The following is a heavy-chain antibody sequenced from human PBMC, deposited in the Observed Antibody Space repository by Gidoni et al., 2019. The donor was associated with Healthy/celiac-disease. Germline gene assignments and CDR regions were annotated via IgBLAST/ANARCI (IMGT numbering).Heavy chain of an antibody. V-gene: IGHV4-39*01. CDR2: IYYSGST. Sequence: QLQLQESGPGLVTPSETLSLMCTVSGGSISSSSYYGGWLRQPPGTGLEWIGSIYYSGSTYYNPSLKSRVTISVDTSKNQFSLKLSSVTAADTAVYYCARHVARYNWNDIYYYMDVWGKGTTVTVSS. D-gene: IGHD1-1*01. CDR3: ARHVARYNWNDIYYYMDV. J-gene: IGHJ6*03. CDR1: GGSISSSSYY.